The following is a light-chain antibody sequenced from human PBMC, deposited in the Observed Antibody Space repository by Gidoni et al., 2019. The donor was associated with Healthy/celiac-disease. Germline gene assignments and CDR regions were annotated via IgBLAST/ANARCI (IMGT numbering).Light chain of an antibody. J-gene: IGKJ2*01. V-gene: IGKV1-39*01. CDR2: AAS. CDR1: QSISSY. CDR3: QQSYRTPRT. Sequence: DIRITQSPSALSASVGDRVTITCRASQSISSYLNCYQQKPGKAPKRLIYAASSLHSGVPSRFSGSGSGTDFTLTISSLQPEDYATYYCQQSYRTPRTFGQGTKVEIK.